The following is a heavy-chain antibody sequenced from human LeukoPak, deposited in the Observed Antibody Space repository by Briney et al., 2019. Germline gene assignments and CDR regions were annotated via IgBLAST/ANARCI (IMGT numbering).Heavy chain of an antibody. V-gene: IGHV4-34*01. J-gene: IGHJ4*02. CDR3: ARLALPPPLLAAAGTSFDY. Sequence: PSETLSLTCAVYGGSFSGYYWSWIRQPPGKGLEWLGEINHSGSTNYNPSLKSRVTISVDTSKNQFSLKLSSVTAADTAVYYCARLALPPPLLAAAGTSFDYWGQGTLVTVSS. CDR1: GGSFSGYY. D-gene: IGHD6-13*01. CDR2: INHSGST.